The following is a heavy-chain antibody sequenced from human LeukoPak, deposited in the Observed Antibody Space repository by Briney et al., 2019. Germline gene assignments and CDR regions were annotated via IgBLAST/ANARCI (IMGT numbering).Heavy chain of an antibody. J-gene: IGHJ4*02. CDR3: ARDSSWYDY. Sequence: SQTLSLTCTVSGGSISSYYWSWIRQPPGKGLEWIGYIYYSGSTNYNPSLKSRVTISVDTSKNQFSLKLSSVTAADTAVYYCARDSSWYDYWGQGTLVTVSS. CDR1: GGSISSYY. V-gene: IGHV4-59*12. CDR2: IYYSGST. D-gene: IGHD6-13*01.